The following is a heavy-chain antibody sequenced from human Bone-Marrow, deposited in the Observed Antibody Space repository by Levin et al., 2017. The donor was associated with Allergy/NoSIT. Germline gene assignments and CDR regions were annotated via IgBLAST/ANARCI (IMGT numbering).Heavy chain of an antibody. CDR1: GFTFSTYA. CDR2: IWFDGGNI. V-gene: IGHV3-33*08. D-gene: IGHD6-6*01. Sequence: LSLTCAASGFTFSTYAMHWVRQAPGKGLEWVAVIWFDGGNINYVDSVKGRFTISRDISKDTLYLQMNSLRAEDTAVYYCARSLYTSSARYYYYGLDVWGHGTAVTVSS. CDR3: ARSLYTSSARYYYYGLDV. J-gene: IGHJ6*02.